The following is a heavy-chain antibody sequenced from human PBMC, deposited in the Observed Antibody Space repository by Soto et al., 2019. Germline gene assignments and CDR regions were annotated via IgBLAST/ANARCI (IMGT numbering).Heavy chain of an antibody. D-gene: IGHD3-22*01. CDR2: INPNSGGT. Sequence: ASVKVSCKASGYTFTGYYMHWVRQAPGQGLEWMGWINPNSGGTNYAQKFQGRVTMTRDTSISTAYMELSRLRFDDTAVYYCAKDYPPDYYDSSGYYFGGWFDLWGQGTLVTVSS. CDR1: GYTFTGYY. V-gene: IGHV1-2*02. CDR3: AKDYPPDYYDSSGYYFGGWFDL. J-gene: IGHJ5*02.